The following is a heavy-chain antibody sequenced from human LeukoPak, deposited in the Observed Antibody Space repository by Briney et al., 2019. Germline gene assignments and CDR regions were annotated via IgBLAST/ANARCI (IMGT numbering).Heavy chain of an antibody. Sequence: KSSETLSLTCTVSGGSISSYYWSWLRQPAGKGLEWMGRIYTSGSTNYNPSLKSRVTMSVDTSKNQFSLKLSSVTAADTAVYYCARDGPSPRYSSSWYWFDPWGQGTLVTVSS. CDR2: IYTSGST. D-gene: IGHD6-13*01. CDR3: ARDGPSPRYSSSWYWFDP. J-gene: IGHJ5*02. V-gene: IGHV4-4*07. CDR1: GGSISSYY.